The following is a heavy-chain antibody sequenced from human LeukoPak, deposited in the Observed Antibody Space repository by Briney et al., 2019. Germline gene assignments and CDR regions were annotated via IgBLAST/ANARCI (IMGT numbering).Heavy chain of an antibody. CDR1: GFTVSSNY. Sequence: PGGSLRLSCAASGFTVSSNYMSWVRQAPGKGLEWVSVLYSAGATYYADSVKGRFTISRDNAKNSLYLQMNSLRAEDTAVYYCARGERVGATTVLDYWGQGTLVTVSS. J-gene: IGHJ4*02. V-gene: IGHV3-53*01. D-gene: IGHD1-26*01. CDR3: ARGERVGATTVLDY. CDR2: LYSAGAT.